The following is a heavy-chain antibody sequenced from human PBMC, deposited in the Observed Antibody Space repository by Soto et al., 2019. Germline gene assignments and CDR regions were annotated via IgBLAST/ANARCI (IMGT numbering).Heavy chain of an antibody. V-gene: IGHV3-23*01. CDR2: ISATGGGT. Sequence: GGSMRLSCAASGFKFSNYAMSWVRQAPGKGLEWVSLISATGGGTYYADSVKGRFTISRDNSHNTLYLQVHSLTAEDTAVYYCAKAESRVPMCWCDPWGQGTMGTVSA. CDR3: AKAESRVPMCWCDP. CDR1: GFKFSNYA. J-gene: IGHJ5*02.